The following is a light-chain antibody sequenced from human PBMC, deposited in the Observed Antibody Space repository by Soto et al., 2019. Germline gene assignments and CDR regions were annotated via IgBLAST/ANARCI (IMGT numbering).Light chain of an antibody. J-gene: IGKJ1*01. CDR2: DAP. Sequence: DIQMTQSPSTLAASVGDRVTLTCRASQTVSKWMAWYQQKPGKAPKLLIYDAPSLQSGVPSRFSGSGSGTEFTLTISSLQPDDFATYFCQQYDTFSTFGQGTKVDIK. CDR3: QQYDTFST. V-gene: IGKV1-5*01. CDR1: QTVSKW.